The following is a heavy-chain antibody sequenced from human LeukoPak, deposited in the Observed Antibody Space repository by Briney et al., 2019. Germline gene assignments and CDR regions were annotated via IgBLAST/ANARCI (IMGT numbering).Heavy chain of an antibody. J-gene: IGHJ4*02. Sequence: ASVKVSCKASGYTFTSYGISWVRQAPGQGLEWMGWISAYNGNTNYAQKLQGRVTVTTDTSTSTVYMELRRLRSDDTAVYYCASGPDHGDNLFDYWGQGTLVTVSS. CDR2: ISAYNGNT. CDR3: ASGPDHGDNLFDY. CDR1: GYTFTSYG. V-gene: IGHV1-18*01. D-gene: IGHD4-17*01.